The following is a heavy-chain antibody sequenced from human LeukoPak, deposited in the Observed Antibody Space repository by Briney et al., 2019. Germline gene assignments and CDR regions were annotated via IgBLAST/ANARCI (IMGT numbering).Heavy chain of an antibody. CDR2: IWYDGSNK. J-gene: IGHJ6*02. V-gene: IGHV3-33*01. D-gene: IGHD3-9*01. CDR3: ARELPVLRYFDWIDHYYYYGMAV. CDR1: GFTFSSYG. Sequence: GRSLRLSCAASGFTFSSYGMHWVRQAPGKGLEWVAVIWYDGSNKYYADSVKGRFTISRDNSKNTLYLQMNSLRAEDTAVYYCARELPVLRYFDWIDHYYYYGMAVWGQGTTVTVSS.